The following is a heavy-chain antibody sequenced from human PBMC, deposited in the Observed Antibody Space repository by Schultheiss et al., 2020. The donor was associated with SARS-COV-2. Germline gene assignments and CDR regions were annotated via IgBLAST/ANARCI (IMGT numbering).Heavy chain of an antibody. CDR3: ARHPPNSNYPGDAFDI. V-gene: IGHV4-4*07. J-gene: IGHJ3*02. Sequence: SETLSLTCTVSGGSISSYYWSWIRQPAGKGLEWIGRIYTSGSTNYNPSLKSRVTISVDTSKNQFSLKLTSVTAADTAVYYCARHPPNSNYPGDAFDIWGHGTMVTVSS. CDR2: IYTSGST. D-gene: IGHD4-11*01. CDR1: GGSISSYY.